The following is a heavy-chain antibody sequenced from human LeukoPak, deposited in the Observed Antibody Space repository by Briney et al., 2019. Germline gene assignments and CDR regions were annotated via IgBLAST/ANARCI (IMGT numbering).Heavy chain of an antibody. CDR2: IYYSGST. CDR1: GGSISSYY. D-gene: IGHD6-13*01. Sequence: SETLSLTCTVSGGSISSYYWSWIRQPPGKGLEWIGYIYYSGSTNYNPSLKSRVTISVDTSKNQFSLKLSSVTAADTAVYYCARDRIAAAETWGAFDIWGQGTMVTVSS. CDR3: ARDRIAAAETWGAFDI. V-gene: IGHV4-59*01. J-gene: IGHJ3*02.